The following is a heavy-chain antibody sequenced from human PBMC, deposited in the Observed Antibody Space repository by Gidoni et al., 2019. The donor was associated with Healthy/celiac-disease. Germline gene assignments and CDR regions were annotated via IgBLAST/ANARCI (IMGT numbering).Heavy chain of an antibody. CDR2: ISGSGGST. J-gene: IGHJ5*02. D-gene: IGHD6-6*01. CDR3: AKELHQLAYSSSPEFDP. V-gene: IGHV3-23*01. CDR1: GFTFSSYA. Sequence: EVQLLESGGGLVQPGGSLRISCAASGFTFSSYAMSWVRQAPGKGLEWVSAISGSGGSTYYADSVKGRFTISRDNSKKTLYLQMNSLRAEDTAVYYCAKELHQLAYSSSPEFDPWGQGTLVTVSS.